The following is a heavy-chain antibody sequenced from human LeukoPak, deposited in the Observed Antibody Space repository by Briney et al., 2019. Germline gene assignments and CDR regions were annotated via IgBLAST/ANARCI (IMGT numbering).Heavy chain of an antibody. CDR3: TTDFWELPPWY. CDR2: ISGSGTRT. D-gene: IGHD1-7*01. V-gene: IGHV3-23*01. J-gene: IGHJ4*02. Sequence: PGGSLRLSCAASGLTFSSYAMSWVRQAPGKGLEWVSGISGSGTRTYYIDSVKGRFTISRDNSMNTLYLQMNSLKTEDTAVYYCTTDFWELPPWYWGQGTLVTVSS. CDR1: GLTFSSYA.